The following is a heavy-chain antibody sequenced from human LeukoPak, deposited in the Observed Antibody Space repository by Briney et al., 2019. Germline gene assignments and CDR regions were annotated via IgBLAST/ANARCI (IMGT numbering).Heavy chain of an antibody. D-gene: IGHD3-3*01. V-gene: IGHV4-39*07. CDR2: ISFDGNS. J-gene: IGHJ6*03. CDR3: ARAPAEGYYDFWSGYYYYYYMDV. CDR1: GGSITSNPYY. Sequence: PSETLSLTCTVTGGSITSNPYYWGWIRQPPGKGLEWIGSISFDGNSYYDPSLKSRVTVSRDTSKNQFSLKVNSVTAADTAVYYCARAPAEGYYDFWSGYYYYYYMDVWGKGTTVTVSS.